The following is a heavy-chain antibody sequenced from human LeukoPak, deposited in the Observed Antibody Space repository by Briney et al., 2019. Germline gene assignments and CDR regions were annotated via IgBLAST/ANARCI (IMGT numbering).Heavy chain of an antibody. CDR3: ARNRVKTWFDP. V-gene: IGHV1-8*03. Sequence: ASVKVSCKAPGYTFTSYDINWVRQATGQGLEWMGWMNPNSGNTGYAQKFQGRVTITRNTSISTAYMELSSLRSEDTAVYYCARNRVKTWFDPWGQGTLVTVSS. D-gene: IGHD3-16*02. J-gene: IGHJ5*02. CDR2: MNPNSGNT. CDR1: GYTFTSYD.